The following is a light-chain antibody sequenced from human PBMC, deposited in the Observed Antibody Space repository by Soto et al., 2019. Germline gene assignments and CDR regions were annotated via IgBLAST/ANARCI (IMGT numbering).Light chain of an antibody. J-gene: IGKJ3*01. CDR3: MQALQTAGFT. Sequence: DIVMTQSPLSLPVTPGEPASISCRSSQSLLHSNGYNYLDWYLQKPGQSPQLLIYLGSNRASGVPDRFSGSGSGTDFTLKISRVEAEDVRVYYCMQALQTAGFTFGPGTKVDIK. CDR1: QSLLHSNGYNY. CDR2: LGS. V-gene: IGKV2-28*01.